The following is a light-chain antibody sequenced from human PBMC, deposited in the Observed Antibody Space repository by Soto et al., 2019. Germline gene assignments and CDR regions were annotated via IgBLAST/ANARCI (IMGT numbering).Light chain of an antibody. CDR2: DVT. V-gene: IGLV2-11*01. Sequence: QSALTQPRSVSGSPGQSVTISCTGTSSDVGAYNYVSWYQQHPGKAPKLMIYDVTKRPSGVPDRFSASKSGNTASLTISGLQEEDAADYYCYSYAGIYSFVFGTGTKVTVL. CDR3: YSYAGIYSFV. J-gene: IGLJ1*01. CDR1: SSDVGAYNY.